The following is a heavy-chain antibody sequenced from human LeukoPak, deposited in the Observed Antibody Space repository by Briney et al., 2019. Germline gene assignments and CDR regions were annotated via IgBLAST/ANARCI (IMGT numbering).Heavy chain of an antibody. Sequence: GESLKISCKGSGYTFTNYWIGWVRQMPGKGLEWMGFIYPGDSDTRYSPSFQGQVTISADKSISTAYLQWSSLKASDTAMYYCATTYYYDSSGYSAPAEYFQHWGQGTLVTVSS. D-gene: IGHD3-22*01. CDR1: GYTFTNYW. CDR3: ATTYYYDSSGYSAPAEYFQH. J-gene: IGHJ1*01. CDR2: IYPGDSDT. V-gene: IGHV5-51*01.